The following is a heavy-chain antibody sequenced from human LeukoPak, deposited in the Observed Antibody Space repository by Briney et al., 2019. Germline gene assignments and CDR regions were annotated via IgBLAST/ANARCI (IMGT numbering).Heavy chain of an antibody. CDR2: INHSGST. D-gene: IGHD3-10*01. V-gene: IGHV4-34*01. CDR1: GGSFSGYY. J-gene: IGHJ6*02. CDR3: ARRWGSGNYYGSGSYLYYYYGMDA. Sequence: PSETLSLTCAVYGGSFSGYYWSWIRQPPGKGLEWIGEINHSGSTNYNPSLKSRVTISVDTSKNQFSLKLSSVTAADTAVYYCARRWGSGNYYGSGSYLYYYYGMDAWGQGTTVTVSS.